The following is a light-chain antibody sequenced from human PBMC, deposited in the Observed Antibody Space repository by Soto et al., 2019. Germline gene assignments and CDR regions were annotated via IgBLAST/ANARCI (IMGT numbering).Light chain of an antibody. CDR2: DVT. CDR3: MYYAGLYTSV. J-gene: IGLJ2*01. V-gene: IGLV2-8*01. Sequence: QSALTQPPSASGSPGQSVTISCTGTSSDVGGHDYVSWYQQHPGKAPKLIIYDVTKRPSGVPDRFSGSKSATTASLTVSGLHAEDEADYCCMYYAGLYTSVFGGGTKLTVL. CDR1: SSDVGGHDY.